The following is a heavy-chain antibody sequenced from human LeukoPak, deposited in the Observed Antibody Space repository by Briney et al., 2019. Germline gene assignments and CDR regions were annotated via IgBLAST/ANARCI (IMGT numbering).Heavy chain of an antibody. J-gene: IGHJ5*02. Sequence: SETLSLTCTVSGGSISSSSYYWGWIRQPPGKGLEWIGSIYYSGSTYYNPSLKNRVTISVDTSKNQFSLKLSSVTAADTAVYYCARVVWEQLVRSWFDPWGQGTLVTVSS. CDR1: GGSISSSSYY. D-gene: IGHD6-13*01. CDR3: ARVVWEQLVRSWFDP. CDR2: IYYSGST. V-gene: IGHV4-39*07.